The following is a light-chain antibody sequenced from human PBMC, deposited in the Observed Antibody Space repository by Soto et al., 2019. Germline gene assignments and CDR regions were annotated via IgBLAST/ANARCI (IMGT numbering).Light chain of an antibody. J-gene: IGLJ2*01. V-gene: IGLV1-44*01. Sequence: QLVLTQPPSASGTPGQRVTISCSGSRYNIGSNTVSWYQQVPGTAPRLLLYRNNLRPSGVPDRFSGSKSDTSASLAISGLQSEDEADYYWAAWDDSQNGYVVFGGGTKVTVL. CDR3: AAWDDSQNGYVV. CDR1: RYNIGSNT. CDR2: RNN.